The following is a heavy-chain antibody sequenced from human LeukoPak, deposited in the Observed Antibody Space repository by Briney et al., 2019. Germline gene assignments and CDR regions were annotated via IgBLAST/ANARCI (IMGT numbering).Heavy chain of an antibody. CDR3: AREYQSVLMVYAMRSFGY. V-gene: IGHV3-30-3*01. CDR1: GFTFSSYA. Sequence: PGGSLRLSCAASGFTFSSYAMHWVRQAPGKGLEWVAVISYDGSNKYYADSVKGRFTISRDNSKNTLYLQMNSLRAEDTAVYYCAREYQSVLMVYAMRSFGYWGQGTLVTVSS. D-gene: IGHD2-8*01. CDR2: ISYDGSNK. J-gene: IGHJ4*02.